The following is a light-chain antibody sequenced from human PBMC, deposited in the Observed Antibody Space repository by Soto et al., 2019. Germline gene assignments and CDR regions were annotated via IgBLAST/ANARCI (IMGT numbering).Light chain of an antibody. CDR1: ESISLY. Sequence: IHMTQSPSSLSASVGDRVTITCRASESISLYLNWYQHKPGQAPKLLIYGASKLQGGVPPRFSGSGSGTDSTLSITSLQTEDFATYYCQQSSSTPLTFGGGTKVDIK. CDR3: QQSSSTPLT. CDR2: GAS. J-gene: IGKJ4*01. V-gene: IGKV1-39*01.